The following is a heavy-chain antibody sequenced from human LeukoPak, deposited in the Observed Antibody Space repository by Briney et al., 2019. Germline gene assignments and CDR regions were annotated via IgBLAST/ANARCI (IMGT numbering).Heavy chain of an antibody. CDR3: AREVEYYDSSGYRPHAFDI. D-gene: IGHD3-22*01. V-gene: IGHV4-39*02. CDR2: ISYSGGT. J-gene: IGHJ3*02. Sequence: SETLSLTCTVSDGSIINNNHYWGWTRQPPGKGLEWFGSISYSGGTAYNPSLRSRVTISVDTSKNQFSLKVNSVTAADTAVYYCAREVEYYDSSGYRPHAFDIWGQGTLVTVSA. CDR1: DGSIINNNHY.